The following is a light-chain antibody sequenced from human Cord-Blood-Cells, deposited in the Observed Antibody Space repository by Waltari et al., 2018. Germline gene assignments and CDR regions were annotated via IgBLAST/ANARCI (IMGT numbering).Light chain of an antibody. J-gene: IGKJ3*01. Sequence: EIVLTQSPGTLSLSPGERATLSCRASQSVSSSYLAWYQQKPGQAPRLLIYGASSRSTGIPDRFSGSGSGTDFTLTLCRLEPEDLAVYYCQQYGSSPTFGPGTKVDIK. CDR1: QSVSSSY. CDR3: QQYGSSPT. CDR2: GAS. V-gene: IGKV3-20*01.